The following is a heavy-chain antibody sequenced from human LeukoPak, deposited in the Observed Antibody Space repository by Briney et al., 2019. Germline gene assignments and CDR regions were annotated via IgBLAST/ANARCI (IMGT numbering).Heavy chain of an antibody. D-gene: IGHD3-22*01. CDR2: INHSGST. J-gene: IGHJ4*02. Sequence: SETLSLTCAVYGGSFSGYYWSWIRQPPGKGLEWIGEINHSGSTNYNPSLKSRVTISVDTSKNHFSLRLSSVTAADTAVYYCARGGGLLLHYWGQGTLVTVSS. V-gene: IGHV4-34*01. CDR3: ARGGGLLLHY. CDR1: GGSFSGYY.